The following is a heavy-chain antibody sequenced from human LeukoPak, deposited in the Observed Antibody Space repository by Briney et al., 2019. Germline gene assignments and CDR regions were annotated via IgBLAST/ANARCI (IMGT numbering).Heavy chain of an antibody. CDR1: GGSISSSNW. CDR3: ARAGTMVRGVIVY. D-gene: IGHD3-10*01. J-gene: IGHJ4*02. CDR2: IYHSGST. Sequence: PSETLSLTCAVSGGSISSSNWWSWVRRPPGKGLEWIGEIYHSGSTNYNPSLKSRVTISVDKSKNQFSLKLSSVTAADTAVYYCARAGTMVRGVIVYWGQGTLVTVSS. V-gene: IGHV4-4*02.